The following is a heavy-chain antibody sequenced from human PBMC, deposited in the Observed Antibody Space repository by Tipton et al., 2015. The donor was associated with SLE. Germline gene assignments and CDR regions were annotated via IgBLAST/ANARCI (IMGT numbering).Heavy chain of an antibody. Sequence: TLSLTCTVSGGSFSGHYWSWIRQPPGKGLEWIGYAYYSGGPNYNPSLKGRVTISVDTSKNRFSLNLRSVTAADTAVYYCARDRDGYSFDYWGQGILVTVSS. CDR1: GGSFSGHY. D-gene: IGHD2-21*02. V-gene: IGHV4-59*11. J-gene: IGHJ4*02. CDR3: ARDRDGYSFDY. CDR2: AYYSGGP.